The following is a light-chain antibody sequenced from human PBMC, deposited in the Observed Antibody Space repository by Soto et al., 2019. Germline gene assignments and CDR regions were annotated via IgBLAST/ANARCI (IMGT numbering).Light chain of an antibody. CDR1: QNIDAN. CDR2: GAT. Sequence: EILMTQSPAILSVSPGERATLSCRASQNIDANLAWYQHKPGQAPRLLVYGATTRVTGIPARFSGSRSGTEFTLTISSLQSEDFGIYYCQQYKNWPPYTFGQWTKLEIK. J-gene: IGKJ2*01. CDR3: QQYKNWPPYT. V-gene: IGKV3-15*01.